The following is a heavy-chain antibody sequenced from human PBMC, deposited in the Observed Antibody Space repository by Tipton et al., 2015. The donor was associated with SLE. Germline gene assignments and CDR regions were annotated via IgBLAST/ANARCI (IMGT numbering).Heavy chain of an antibody. J-gene: IGHJ4*02. Sequence: GLVKPSETLSLTCTVSGGSISSSSYYWGWIRQPPGKGLEWIGSIYYSGSTYYNPSLKSRVTISVDTSKNQFSLKLSSVTAADTAVYYCARDRGTGADYWGQGTLVTVSS. CDR3: ARDRGTGADY. D-gene: IGHD7-27*01. CDR1: GGSISSSSYY. V-gene: IGHV4-39*07. CDR2: IYYSGST.